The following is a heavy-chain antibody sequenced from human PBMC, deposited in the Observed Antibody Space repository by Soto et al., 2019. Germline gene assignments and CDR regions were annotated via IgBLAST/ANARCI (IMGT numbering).Heavy chain of an antibody. J-gene: IGHJ3*02. CDR1: GYTFTSYG. Sequence: GASVKVSCKASGYTFTSYGISWVRQAPGQGLEWMGWISAYNGNTNYAQKLQGRVTMTTDTSTSTAYMELRSLRSDDTAVYYCARDRKVRYYDFWSGYPRRAFDIWGQGTMVTVSS. D-gene: IGHD3-3*01. CDR2: ISAYNGNT. V-gene: IGHV1-18*01. CDR3: ARDRKVRYYDFWSGYPRRAFDI.